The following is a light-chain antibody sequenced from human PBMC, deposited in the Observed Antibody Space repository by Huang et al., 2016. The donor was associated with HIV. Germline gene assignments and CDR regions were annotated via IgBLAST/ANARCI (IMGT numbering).Light chain of an antibody. CDR1: QAIRNY. V-gene: IGKV1-33*01. Sequence: DIQIPQSPSSLSASVGDRVTITCQASQAIRNYLNWYHQKPGKAPNLLIYDAYNLETGGPSRFSGSGSGTHFTCTISSLQPEDIATYFCQQYYNLPLTFGGGTKVE. J-gene: IGKJ4*01. CDR3: QQYYNLPLT. CDR2: DAY.